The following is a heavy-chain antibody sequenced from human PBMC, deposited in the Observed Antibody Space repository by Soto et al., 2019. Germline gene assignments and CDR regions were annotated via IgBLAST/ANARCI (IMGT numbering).Heavy chain of an antibody. D-gene: IGHD3-10*01. J-gene: IGHJ6*02. CDR1: GDTFKNCV. Sequence: QVQVVQSGVEVRRPGSSVKVSCKASGDTFKNCVISWVRQAPGQGLEWMGGIIPLFGTTDFAQRFQGRLTITTDESTTTAYMELSWLRSEDTATYYCAAELGFGKLSVVWGQGTPVIVSS. CDR2: IIPLFGTT. CDR3: AAELGFGKLSVV. V-gene: IGHV1-69*01.